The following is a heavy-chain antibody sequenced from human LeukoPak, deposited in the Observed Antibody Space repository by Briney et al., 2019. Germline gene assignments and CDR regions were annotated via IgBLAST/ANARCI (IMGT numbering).Heavy chain of an antibody. J-gene: IGHJ4*02. CDR3: ARESFDSSGNYLDY. CDR2: IYYSGST. V-gene: IGHV4-59*01. Sequence: SETLSLTCTVSGGSISSYYWSWIRQPPGKGLEWIGYIYYSGSTNYNPSLKSRVTISVDTSKNQFSLKLSSVTAADTAVYYCARESFDSSGNYLDYRGQGTLVTVSS. D-gene: IGHD3-22*01. CDR1: GGSISSYY.